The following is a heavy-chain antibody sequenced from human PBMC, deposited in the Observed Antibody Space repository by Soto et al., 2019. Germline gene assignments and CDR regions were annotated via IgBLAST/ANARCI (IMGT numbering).Heavy chain of an antibody. V-gene: IGHV3-20*04. D-gene: IGHD2-15*01. J-gene: IGHJ4*02. Sequence: EVQLVESGGGVVRPGGSLRLSCAASGFTFDDYGMSWVRQAPGKGLEWVSGINWNGGSTGYADSVKGRFTISRDNAKNSPYLQMNSLRAEETALYYCARTRRYCSGGSCYPLGYFDYWGQGTLVTVSS. CDR2: INWNGGST. CDR3: ARTRRYCSGGSCYPLGYFDY. CDR1: GFTFDDYG.